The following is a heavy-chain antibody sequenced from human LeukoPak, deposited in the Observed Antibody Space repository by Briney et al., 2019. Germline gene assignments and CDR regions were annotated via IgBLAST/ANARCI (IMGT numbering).Heavy chain of an antibody. D-gene: IGHD3-22*01. V-gene: IGHV3-64D*06. CDR3: VRTYDENPLGWFDP. Sequence: GGSLRLSCSASGTAFRTYAMHWVRQPPGKGLYYVSAISINGGSTYYADSVRGRFTISRDNSKNTLYLQMSSLRPDDTTVYYCVRTYDENPLGWFDPWGQGTLVTVSS. CDR2: ISINGGST. J-gene: IGHJ5*02. CDR1: GTAFRTYA.